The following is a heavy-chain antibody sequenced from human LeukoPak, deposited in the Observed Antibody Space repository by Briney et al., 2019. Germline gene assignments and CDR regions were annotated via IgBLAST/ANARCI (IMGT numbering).Heavy chain of an antibody. Sequence: GGSPRLSCAAPGSTFSSYAIKWVRQAPGKGPEWVSVIRGGGGNKYYADSVTGRFNISRDNAKNTVPLVMNSLRAEDTAVYYCAKDLGRGFRYSSGTSRVGEFFGMDVWGQGTMVTVSS. CDR1: GSTFSSYA. D-gene: IGHD3-10*01. CDR2: IRGGGGNK. CDR3: AKDLGRGFRYSSGTSRVGEFFGMDV. V-gene: IGHV3-23*01. J-gene: IGHJ6*02.